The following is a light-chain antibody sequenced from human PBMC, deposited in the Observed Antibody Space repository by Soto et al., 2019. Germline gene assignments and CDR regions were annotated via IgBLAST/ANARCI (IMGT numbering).Light chain of an antibody. CDR2: EVS. Sequence: QSALTQPPSASGSPGQSVTISCTGTSSDVGGYNYVSWYQHHPGKAPKLMIYEVSKRPSGVPDRFSGSKSGNTASLTVSGLPAEDEDDYYCSSDSRINNFGVFGGGTKLTVL. V-gene: IGLV2-8*01. J-gene: IGLJ2*01. CDR3: SSDSRINNFGV. CDR1: SSDVGGYNY.